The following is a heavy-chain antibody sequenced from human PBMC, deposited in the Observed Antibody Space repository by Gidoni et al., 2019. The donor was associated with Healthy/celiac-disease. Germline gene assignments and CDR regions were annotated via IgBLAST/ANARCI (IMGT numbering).Heavy chain of an antibody. Sequence: QLVQSGAEVKKPGASVKVSCKASGYTFTSYGISWVRQAPGQGLEWMGWISAYNGNTNYAQKLQGRVTMTTDTSTSTAYMELRSLRSDDTAVYYCARDSLTIFGVVVYYYYGMDVWGQGTTVTVSS. D-gene: IGHD3-3*01. CDR2: ISAYNGNT. V-gene: IGHV1-18*01. CDR3: ARDSLTIFGVVVYYYYGMDV. CDR1: GYTFTSYG. J-gene: IGHJ6*02.